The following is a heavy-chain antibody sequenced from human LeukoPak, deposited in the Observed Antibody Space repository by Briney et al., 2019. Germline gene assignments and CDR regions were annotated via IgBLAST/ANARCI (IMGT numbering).Heavy chain of an antibody. Sequence: SETLSLTCTVSGGSISSGDYYWGWIRQLPGKGLEWIGYIYYSGRTYYNPSLKSRLTISVDTSKNQFSLNLNSVTAADTAVYYCARICHGSGSYYDRWGQGTLVTVSS. J-gene: IGHJ4*02. CDR2: IYYSGRT. D-gene: IGHD3-10*01. V-gene: IGHV4-31*03. CDR1: GGSISSGDYY. CDR3: ARICHGSGSYYDR.